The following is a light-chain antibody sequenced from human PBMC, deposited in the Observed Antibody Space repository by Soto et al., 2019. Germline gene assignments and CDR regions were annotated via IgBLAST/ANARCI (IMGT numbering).Light chain of an antibody. CDR3: QQYYETPQT. V-gene: IGKV4-1*01. Sequence: DIVMTQSPDSLAVSLGERATINCKSSQSVLFSSNKKNYLAWYQQKSGQPPKLLIYWASTRESGVPDRFSGSGSATDFTLTISSLQAEDVAVYYCQQYYETPQTFGQGTKVEIK. CDR2: WAS. J-gene: IGKJ1*01. CDR1: QSVLFSSNKKNY.